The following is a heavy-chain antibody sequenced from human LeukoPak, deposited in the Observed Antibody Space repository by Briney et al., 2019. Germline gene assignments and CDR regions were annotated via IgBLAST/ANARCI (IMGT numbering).Heavy chain of an antibody. D-gene: IGHD3-10*01. CDR2: IAWNSGNT. Sequence: GGSLRLSCAASGFTFDNYAMHWVRQAPGKGREWVSGIAWNSGNTGFADSVKGRFTISRDNAENSLSLQMNSLTPEDTAFYFCAKDMNSNGSGSSYNPWGPFDSWGQGTLVTVSS. CDR1: GFTFDNYA. V-gene: IGHV3-9*01. CDR3: AKDMNSNGSGSSYNPWGPFDS. J-gene: IGHJ4*02.